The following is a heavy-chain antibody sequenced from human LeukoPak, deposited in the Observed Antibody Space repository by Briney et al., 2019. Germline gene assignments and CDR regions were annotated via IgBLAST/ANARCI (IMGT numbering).Heavy chain of an antibody. D-gene: IGHD3-3*01. Sequence: PSETLSLTCAVYGGSFSGYYWSWIRQPPGKGLEWIGEINHSGSTNYNPSLKSRVTISVDTSKNQFSLKLSSVTAADTAVYYCARGTSYYDFWSGYLSTPYFDCWGQGTLVTVSS. CDR1: GGSFSGYY. V-gene: IGHV4-34*01. CDR2: INHSGST. CDR3: ARGTSYYDFWSGYLSTPYFDC. J-gene: IGHJ4*02.